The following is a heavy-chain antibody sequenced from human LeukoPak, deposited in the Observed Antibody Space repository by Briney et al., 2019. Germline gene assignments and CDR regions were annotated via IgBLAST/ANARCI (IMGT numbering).Heavy chain of an antibody. CDR1: GYTFTSYG. CDR2: ISAYNGNT. D-gene: IGHD3-22*01. CDR3: ARVRAGVKSGYYHFDY. Sequence: ASVKVSCKASGYTFTSYGISWVRQAPGQGLEWMGWISAYNGNTNYAQKLQGRVTMTTDTSTSTAYMELGSLRSDDTAVYYCARVRAGVKSGYYHFDYWGQGTLVTVSS. J-gene: IGHJ4*02. V-gene: IGHV1-18*01.